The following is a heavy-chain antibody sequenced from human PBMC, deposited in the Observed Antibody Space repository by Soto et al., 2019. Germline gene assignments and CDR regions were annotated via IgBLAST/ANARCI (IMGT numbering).Heavy chain of an antibody. J-gene: IGHJ4*02. CDR1: GFTVSSNY. V-gene: IGHV3-66*01. CDR2: VYSGGNT. CDR3: AREKATGDYFDY. Sequence: PGGSLRLSCAASGFTVSSNYMSWVRQAPGKGLEWVSVVYSGGNTYYADSVKGRFIISRDNSKNTLYLQMNSLRAEDTAVYYCAREKATGDYFDYWGQGTPVTVSS. D-gene: IGHD7-27*01.